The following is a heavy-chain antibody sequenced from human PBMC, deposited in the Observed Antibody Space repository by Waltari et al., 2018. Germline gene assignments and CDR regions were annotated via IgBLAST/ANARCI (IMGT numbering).Heavy chain of an antibody. CDR3: ARKNLEGATIVGSSSRTYYYYYMDV. V-gene: IGHV4-38-2*02. J-gene: IGHJ6*03. D-gene: IGHD5-12*01. CDR2: IYHSGST. CDR1: GYSISSGYY. Sequence: QVQLQESGPGLVKPSETLSLTCTVSGYSISSGYYWGWIRQPPGKGLERIGRIYHSGSTYYNPSLKSRVTISVDTSKNQFSLKLSSVTAADTAVYYCARKNLEGATIVGSSSRTYYYYYMDVWGKGTTVTVSS.